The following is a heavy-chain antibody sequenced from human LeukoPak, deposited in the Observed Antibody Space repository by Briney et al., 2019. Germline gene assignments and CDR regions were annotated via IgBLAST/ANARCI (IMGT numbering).Heavy chain of an antibody. Sequence: SETLSLTCTVSGGSVSSGSYFWSWIRQPPGKGLEWIGYIYYCGSTNYNPSLKSRVTISVDTSKNQFSLRLSSVTAADTAVYYCARAVAGTLDYWGQGTLVTVSS. J-gene: IGHJ4*02. CDR3: ARAVAGTLDY. CDR1: GGSVSSGSYF. CDR2: IYYCGST. D-gene: IGHD6-19*01. V-gene: IGHV4-61*01.